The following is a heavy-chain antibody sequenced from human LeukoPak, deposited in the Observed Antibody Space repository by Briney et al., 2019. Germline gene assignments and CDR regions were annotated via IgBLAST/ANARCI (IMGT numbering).Heavy chain of an antibody. CDR1: GYRFTSYW. D-gene: IGHD7-27*01. V-gene: IGHV5-51*01. Sequence: PGESLKISCKASGYRFTSYWIAWVRQMPGKGLEWMGIIDPSDSDIRYTPSFQGQVTISVDKPLSTAYLQWNSLKASDTAIYYCARQTAMGRSGDYWGQGTLVTVSS. J-gene: IGHJ4*02. CDR3: ARQTAMGRSGDY. CDR2: IDPSDSDI.